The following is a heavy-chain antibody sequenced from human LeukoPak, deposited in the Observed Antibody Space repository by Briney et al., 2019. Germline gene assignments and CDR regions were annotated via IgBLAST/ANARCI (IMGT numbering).Heavy chain of an antibody. CDR1: GFTFTISA. Sequence: SVKVSCKASGFTFTISAVQWVRQARGQRREWIGWIVVGSGNTNYAQKFQERVTITRDMSTSTAYMELSSLRSEDTAVYYCAAVGSPQTYYYDSSFDYWGQGTLVTVSS. CDR2: IVVGSGNT. D-gene: IGHD3-22*01. V-gene: IGHV1-58*01. CDR3: AAVGSPQTYYYDSSFDY. J-gene: IGHJ4*02.